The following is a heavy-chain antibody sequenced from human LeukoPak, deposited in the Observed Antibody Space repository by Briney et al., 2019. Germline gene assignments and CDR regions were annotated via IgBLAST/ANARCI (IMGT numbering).Heavy chain of an antibody. V-gene: IGHV4-59*12. D-gene: IGHD6-13*01. Sequence: SETLSLTCTVSGGSISSYYWSWIRQPPGKGLEWIGSIYYSGSTYYNPSLKSRVTISVDTSKNQFSLKLSSVTAADTAVYYCARDPGQQLVLYYFDYWGQGTLVTVSS. CDR1: GGSISSYY. J-gene: IGHJ4*02. CDR2: IYYSGST. CDR3: ARDPGQQLVLYYFDY.